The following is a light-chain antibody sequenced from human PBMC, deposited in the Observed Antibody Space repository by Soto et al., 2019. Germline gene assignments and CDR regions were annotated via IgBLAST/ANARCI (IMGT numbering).Light chain of an antibody. CDR3: AAWDDSLNGDVV. J-gene: IGLJ2*01. CDR2: SNN. CDR1: SSNIVSNT. Sequence: QSVLTQPPSASGTPGQRVTISCSGSSSNIVSNTVNWYQQLPGTAPKLLIYSNNQRPSGVPDRFSGSKSGTSASLAISGLQSEDEADYYCAAWDDSLNGDVVFGGGTKLTVL. V-gene: IGLV1-44*01.